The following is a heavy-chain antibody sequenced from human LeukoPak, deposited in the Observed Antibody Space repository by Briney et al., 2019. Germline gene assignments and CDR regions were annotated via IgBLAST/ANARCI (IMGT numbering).Heavy chain of an antibody. V-gene: IGHV4-59*11. CDR1: GGSISSHY. D-gene: IGHD3-3*01. Sequence: PSETLSLTCTVSGGSISSHYWSWIRQPPGKGLEWIGYIYYSGSTNYNPSLKSRVTISVGTSKNQLSLKLSSVTAADTAVYYCARGRDFWSGYSHYYMDVWGKGTTVTVSS. CDR2: IYYSGST. CDR3: ARGRDFWSGYSHYYMDV. J-gene: IGHJ6*03.